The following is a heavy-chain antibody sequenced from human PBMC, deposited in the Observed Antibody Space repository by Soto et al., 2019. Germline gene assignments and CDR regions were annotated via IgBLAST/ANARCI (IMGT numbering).Heavy chain of an antibody. CDR1: SAPVSSTTYT. J-gene: IGHJ5*02. D-gene: IGHD3-10*01. V-gene: IGHV4-39*02. Sequence: PSETLSLTCTVSSAPVSSTTYTWGWIRQPPGKGLEWVASVYYGGRSYYNPTLNSRVTISVDTSKNQFSLKLSSVTAADTAVYYCARECRMVRGEGVVWWFDPWGQGTLVTVSS. CDR3: ARECRMVRGEGVVWWFDP. CDR2: VYYGGRS.